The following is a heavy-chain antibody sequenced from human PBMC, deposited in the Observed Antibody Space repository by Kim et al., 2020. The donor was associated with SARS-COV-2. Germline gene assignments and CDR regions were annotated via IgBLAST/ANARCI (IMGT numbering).Heavy chain of an antibody. CDR3: ARVASQYDNYGMDV. Sequence: YATSLKGRFTGSRDNAKKSLYLQMSSLRAGDTAVYYCARVASQYDNYGMDVWGQGTTVTVSS. J-gene: IGHJ6*02. V-gene: IGHV3-11*01.